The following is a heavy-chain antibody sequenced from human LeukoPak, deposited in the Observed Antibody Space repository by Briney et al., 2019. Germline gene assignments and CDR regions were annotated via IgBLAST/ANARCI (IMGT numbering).Heavy chain of an antibody. CDR2: INSGGGK. V-gene: IGHV3-66*01. Sequence: GGSLRLSCAASGVTVSINYMSWVRQAPGKGLEWVSVINSGGGKYYADSVQGRFTISRDNSKNTLYLQMNSLRAEDTAVYYCARDKYGNNWFDPWGQGTLVTVSS. J-gene: IGHJ5*02. D-gene: IGHD2/OR15-2a*01. CDR3: ARDKYGNNWFDP. CDR1: GVTVSINY.